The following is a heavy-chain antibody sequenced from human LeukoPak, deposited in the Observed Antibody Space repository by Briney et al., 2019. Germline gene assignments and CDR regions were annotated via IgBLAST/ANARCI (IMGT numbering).Heavy chain of an antibody. CDR2: ISYDGSNK. CDR3: ARGIAEAYYYYGMDV. J-gene: IGHJ6*02. Sequence: PGGSLRLSCAASGFTFSSYGMHWVRQAPGKGLEWVAVISYDGSNKYYADSVKGRFTISRDNSKNTLYLQMNSLRAEDTAVYYCARGIAEAYYYYGMDVWGQGTTVTVSS. V-gene: IGHV3-30*03. D-gene: IGHD6-19*01. CDR1: GFTFSSYG.